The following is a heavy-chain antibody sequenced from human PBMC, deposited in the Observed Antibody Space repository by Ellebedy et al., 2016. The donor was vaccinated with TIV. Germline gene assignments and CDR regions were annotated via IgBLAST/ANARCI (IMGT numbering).Heavy chain of an antibody. CDR1: GFTFTAYG. CDR3: AKPKGGYSSVLEY. J-gene: IGHJ4*02. D-gene: IGHD5-12*01. V-gene: IGHV3-30*02. CDR2: IWFDGRSE. Sequence: PGGSLRLSCAASGFTFTAYGMHWVRQAPGKGLEWVAFIWFDGRSEYYAASVKGRFTISRDNSQNTLSLQMNSLRPEDTAVYYCAKPKGGYSSVLEYWGQGTRLTVSS.